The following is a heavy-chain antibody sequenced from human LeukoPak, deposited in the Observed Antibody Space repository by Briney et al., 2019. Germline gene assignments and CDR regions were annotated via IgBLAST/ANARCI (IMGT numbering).Heavy chain of an antibody. V-gene: IGHV4-34*01. J-gene: IGHJ6*03. CDR3: ARGTGLAYSSSWYGTYYYYMDV. CDR1: GGSFSGYY. CDR2: INHSGST. D-gene: IGHD6-13*01. Sequence: SETLSLTCAVYGGSFSGYYWSWIRQPPGKGLEWIGEINHSGSTNYNPSLKSRVTISVDTSKNQFSLKLSSVTAADTAGYYCARGTGLAYSSSWYGTYYYYMDVWGKGTTVTVSS.